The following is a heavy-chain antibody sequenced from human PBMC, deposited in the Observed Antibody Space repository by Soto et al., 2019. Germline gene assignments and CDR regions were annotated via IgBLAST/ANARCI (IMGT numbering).Heavy chain of an antibody. CDR1: GGSISSYY. CDR3: ARVRGGWYGDY. J-gene: IGHJ4*02. D-gene: IGHD6-19*01. V-gene: IGHV4-59*01. CDR2: IYYSGST. Sequence: QVQLQASGPGLVKPSETLSLTCTVSGGSISSYYWSWIRQPPGKGLEWIGYIYYSGSTNYNPSLKSRVTISVDTSKTQFSLKLSSVTAADTAVYYCARVRGGWYGDYWGQGTLVTVSS.